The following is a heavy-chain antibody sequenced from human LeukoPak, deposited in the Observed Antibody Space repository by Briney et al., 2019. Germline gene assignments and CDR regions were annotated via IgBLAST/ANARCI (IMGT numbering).Heavy chain of an antibody. Sequence: SETLCLTCTVSGGSISSGGYSWSWIRQPPGKGMEFIAYIYYTGNTYFNPSLKSRVTISVDTSKNQFSLKLTSVTAADTAVYYCARVLAAAGNNWFDPWGQGTLVTVSS. CDR3: ARVLAAAGNNWFDP. CDR2: IYYTGNT. CDR1: GGSISSGGYS. D-gene: IGHD6-13*01. J-gene: IGHJ5*02. V-gene: IGHV4-30-4*07.